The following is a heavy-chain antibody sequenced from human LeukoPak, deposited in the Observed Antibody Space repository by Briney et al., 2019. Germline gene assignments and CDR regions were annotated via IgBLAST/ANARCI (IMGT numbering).Heavy chain of an antibody. Sequence: PSETLSLTCTVSGGSISSSSYYWSWIRQPPGKGLEWIGEINHSGSTNYNPSLKSRVTISVDTSKNQFSLKLSSVTAADTAVYYCARHSVIRLLAAADRHWFDPWGQGTLVTVSS. CDR1: GGSISSSSYY. V-gene: IGHV4-39*01. CDR3: ARHSVIRLLAAADRHWFDP. CDR2: INHSGST. D-gene: IGHD6-13*01. J-gene: IGHJ5*02.